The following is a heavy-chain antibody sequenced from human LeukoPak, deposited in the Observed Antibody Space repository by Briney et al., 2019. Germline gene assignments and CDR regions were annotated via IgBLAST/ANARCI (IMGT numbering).Heavy chain of an antibody. V-gene: IGHV1-18*01. CDR2: ITVYNGDT. J-gene: IGHJ6*02. Sequence: GASVKVSCKASGYTFINHGVTWVRQAPGQGLEWMGRITVYNGDTKSAQKFQGRVTMTADTSTNTAYMELGSLTSDDTAVYYCARDLANYHGMDVWGQGTTVTVSS. CDR1: GYTFINHG. D-gene: IGHD5-12*01. CDR3: ARDLANYHGMDV.